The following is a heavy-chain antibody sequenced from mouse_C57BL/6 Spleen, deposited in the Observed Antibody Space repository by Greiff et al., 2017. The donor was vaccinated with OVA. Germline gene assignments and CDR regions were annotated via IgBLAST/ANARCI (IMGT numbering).Heavy chain of an antibody. V-gene: IGHV1-54*01. CDR3: ARGERGAY. CDR2: INPGSGGT. Sequence: QVQLQQSGAELVRPGTSVKVSCKASGYAFTNYLIEWVKQRPGQGLEWIGVINPGSGGTNYNEKFKGKATLTADKSSSTAYMQLSSLTSEDSAVYFCARGERGAYWGQGTLVTVSA. J-gene: IGHJ3*01. CDR1: GYAFTNYL.